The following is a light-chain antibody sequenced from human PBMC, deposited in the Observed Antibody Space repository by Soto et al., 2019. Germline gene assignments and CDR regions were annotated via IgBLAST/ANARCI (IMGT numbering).Light chain of an antibody. V-gene: IGLV4-69*01. CDR2: LNSDGSH. CDR1: SGHSSYA. Sequence: QSVLTQSPSASASLGATVKLTCTLSSGHSSYAIAWHQQQPEKGPRSLMKLNSDGSHSKGDGIPDRFSGSSSGAERYLTIASLQSEDEADYYCQTWGTGIPVVFGGGTKLTVL. J-gene: IGLJ2*01. CDR3: QTWGTGIPVV.